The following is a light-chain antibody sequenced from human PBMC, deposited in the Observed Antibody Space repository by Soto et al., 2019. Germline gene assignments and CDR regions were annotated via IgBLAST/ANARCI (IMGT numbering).Light chain of an antibody. J-gene: IGLJ3*02. CDR1: SSNIGAGYD. CDR2: GNS. CDR3: QSYDISLSGWV. V-gene: IGLV1-40*01. Sequence: QSVLTQPPSVSGAPGQRVTISCTGSSSNIGAGYDVHWYQQLPGTAPKLLIYGNSNRPSGDPDRFSGSKSGTSASLAITGLRAEDEADYYCQSYDISLSGWVFGGGTKLTVL.